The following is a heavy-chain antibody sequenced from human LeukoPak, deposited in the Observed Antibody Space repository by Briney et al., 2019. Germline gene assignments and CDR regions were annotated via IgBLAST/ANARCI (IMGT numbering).Heavy chain of an antibody. CDR2: INPNSGGS. J-gene: IGHJ6*03. D-gene: IGHD6-19*01. V-gene: IGHV1-2*02. Sequence: ASVKVSCKASGYTFTGYYMHWVRQAPGQGLEWMGWINPNSGGSNYAQKFQGRVTMTRDTSISTAYMELSRLRSDDTAVYYCARNRKQWLAGAYYMDVWGKGTTVTVSS. CDR3: ARNRKQWLAGAYYMDV. CDR1: GYTFTGYY.